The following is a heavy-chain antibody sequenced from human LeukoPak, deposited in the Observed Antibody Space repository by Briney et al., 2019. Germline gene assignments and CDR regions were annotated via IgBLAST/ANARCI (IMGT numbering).Heavy chain of an antibody. CDR1: GFTFSSYD. V-gene: IGHV3-23*01. J-gene: IGHJ4*02. Sequence: HPGGSLRLSCAASGFTFSSYDMSWVRQAPGKGLEWVTAISGSGGSTYYADSVKGRFTISRDNSKNTLYLQMNSLRAEDTAVYYCAKVSSYDILTGYSDYFDYWGQGTLVTVS. D-gene: IGHD3-9*01. CDR2: ISGSGGST. CDR3: AKVSSYDILTGYSDYFDY.